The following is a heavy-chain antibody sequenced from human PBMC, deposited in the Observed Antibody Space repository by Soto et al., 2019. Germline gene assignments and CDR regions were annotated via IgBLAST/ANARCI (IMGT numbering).Heavy chain of an antibody. V-gene: IGHV1-24*01. CDR3: ATPGTMIVVVADAFDI. CDR2: FDPEDGET. D-gene: IGHD3-22*01. Sequence: ASVKVSCKVSGYTLTELSMHWVRQSPGKGLEWMGGFDPEDGETIYAQKFQGRVTMTEDTSTDTAYMELSSLRSEDTAVYYCATPGTMIVVVADAFDIWGQGTMVTVSS. CDR1: GYTLTELS. J-gene: IGHJ3*02.